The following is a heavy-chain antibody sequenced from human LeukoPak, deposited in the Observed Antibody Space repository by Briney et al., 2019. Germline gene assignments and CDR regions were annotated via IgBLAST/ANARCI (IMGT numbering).Heavy chain of an antibody. CDR1: GFTLTDYW. CDR3: ARDSQYGMDV. Sequence: GGSLRLSCAASGFTLTDYWMSWVRQAPGKGLEWVANIKQHGSETYYADSVKGRFTISRDNAKNTLYLQMNSLRAEDTAVYFCARDSQYGMDVWGQGTTVTVSS. V-gene: IGHV3-7*01. J-gene: IGHJ6*02. CDR2: IKQHGSET.